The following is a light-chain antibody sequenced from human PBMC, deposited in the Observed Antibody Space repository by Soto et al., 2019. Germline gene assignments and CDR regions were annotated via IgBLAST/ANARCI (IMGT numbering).Light chain of an antibody. Sequence: VLTQPPSASGTPGQRVTISCSGSSSNIGSKTVNWYQQLPGTAPKLLIYSNYQRPSGVPDRFSCSKSGTSASLAISGLQSEDEADYYFSAWDATLNVYVFGTGPKVTVL. V-gene: IGLV1-44*01. CDR2: SNY. J-gene: IGLJ1*01. CDR1: SSNIGSKT. CDR3: SAWDATLNVYV.